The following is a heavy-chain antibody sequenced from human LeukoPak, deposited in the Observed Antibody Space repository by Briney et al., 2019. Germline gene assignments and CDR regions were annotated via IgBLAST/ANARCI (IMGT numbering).Heavy chain of an antibody. CDR1: GFSFSNCS. V-gene: IGHV3-21*01. CDR3: AGDYEGNLAFDI. CDR2: ISSSSTYI. Sequence: MPGGSLRLSCAASGFSFSNCSMNWVRQAPGKGLEWVSSISSSSTYIYYADSLEGRFTISRDNVRNSLYLQMNGLRAEDTAVYYCAGDYEGNLAFDIWGQGTMVTVSS. J-gene: IGHJ3*02. D-gene: IGHD4-23*01.